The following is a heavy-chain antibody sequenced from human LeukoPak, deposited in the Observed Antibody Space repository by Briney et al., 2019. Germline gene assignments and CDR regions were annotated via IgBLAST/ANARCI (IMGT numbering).Heavy chain of an antibody. J-gene: IGHJ3*02. Sequence: SETLSLTCTGSGGSISSYYWSWIRQPPGKGLGWIGYIYYSGSTNYNPSLKSRVTISVDTSKNQFSLKLSSVTAADTAVYYCARVYCSSTSCYTRRDAFDIWGQGTMVTVSS. CDR1: GGSISSYY. D-gene: IGHD2-2*02. CDR3: ARVYCSSTSCYTRRDAFDI. CDR2: IYYSGST. V-gene: IGHV4-59*08.